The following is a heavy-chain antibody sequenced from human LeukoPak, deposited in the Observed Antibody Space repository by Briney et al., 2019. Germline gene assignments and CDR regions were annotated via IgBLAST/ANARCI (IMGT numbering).Heavy chain of an antibody. CDR3: ARGIAAAGTVDY. Sequence: GGSLRLSCAASGFTFSSYSMNWVRQAPGKGLEWVSSISSSSSYIYYADSVKGRFTISRDNAKNSLYLQMNSLRAEDTAVYYCARGIAAAGTVDYWGQGTLVTVSS. CDR2: ISSSSSYI. J-gene: IGHJ4*02. D-gene: IGHD6-13*01. V-gene: IGHV3-21*01. CDR1: GFTFSSYS.